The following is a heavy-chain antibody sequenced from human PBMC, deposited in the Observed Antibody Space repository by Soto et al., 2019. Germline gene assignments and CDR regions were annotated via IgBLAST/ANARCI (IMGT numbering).Heavy chain of an antibody. Sequence: QVQLVQSGAEVKRPGSPVKVSCKASGGTFSSNSINWVRQAPGQGLEWMGSIIPLFGTTDYAQNIQGRVTISEDTFTNTAYMELSSLRSEDTAVYFCARAVLSSSRTSSDKYGMDVWGQGTTVTVAS. CDR2: IIPLFGTT. V-gene: IGHV1-69*06. J-gene: IGHJ6*02. CDR1: GGTFSSNS. CDR3: ARAVLSSSRTSSDKYGMDV. D-gene: IGHD6-19*01.